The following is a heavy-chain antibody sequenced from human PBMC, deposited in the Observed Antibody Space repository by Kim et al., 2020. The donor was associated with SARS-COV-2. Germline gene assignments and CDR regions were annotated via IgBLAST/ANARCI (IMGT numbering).Heavy chain of an antibody. D-gene: IGHD6-13*01. CDR3: TRPGIAAAAPGDY. V-gene: IGHV3-49*02. J-gene: IGHJ4*02. Sequence: SAATVTGRFTMSRDDSKSIAYLQMNSLKTEDTAVYYCTRPGIAAAAPGDYWGQGTLVTVSS.